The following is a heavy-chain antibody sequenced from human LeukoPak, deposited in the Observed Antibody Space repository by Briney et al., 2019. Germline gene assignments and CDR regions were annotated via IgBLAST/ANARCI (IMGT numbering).Heavy chain of an antibody. Sequence: GASVKVSCKASGYTFTSYGISWVRQAPGQRLEWMGWINAGNGNTKYSQKFQGRVTITRDTSASTAYMELSSLRSEDTAVYYCARVPRYCSGGSCFPFDYWGQGTLVTVSS. D-gene: IGHD2-15*01. CDR1: GYTFTSYG. CDR3: ARVPRYCSGGSCFPFDY. CDR2: INAGNGNT. V-gene: IGHV1-3*01. J-gene: IGHJ4*02.